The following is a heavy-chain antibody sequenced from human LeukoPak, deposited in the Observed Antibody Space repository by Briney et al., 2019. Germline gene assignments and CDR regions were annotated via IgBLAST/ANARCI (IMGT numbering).Heavy chain of an antibody. J-gene: IGHJ6*04. Sequence: PGGSLRLSCAASGCTFSSYWMSWVRQAPGKGLEWVANIKQDGSEKYYVDSVKGRFTISRDNAKNSLYLQMNSLRAEDTAVYYCARDRRAGYCSSTSCYVWYYYYYGMDVWGKGTTVTVSS. CDR3: ARDRRAGYCSSTSCYVWYYYYYGMDV. CDR1: GCTFSSYW. D-gene: IGHD2-2*01. V-gene: IGHV3-7*03. CDR2: IKQDGSEK.